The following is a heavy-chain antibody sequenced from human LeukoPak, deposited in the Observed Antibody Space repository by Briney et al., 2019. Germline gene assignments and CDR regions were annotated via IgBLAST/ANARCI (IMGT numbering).Heavy chain of an antibody. V-gene: IGHV4-59*01. D-gene: IGHD6-19*01. J-gene: IGHJ4*02. CDR2: IYYSGST. Sequence: PSETLSLTCTVSGGSISSYYWSWIRQPPGKGLEWIGYIYYSGSTNYNPSLKSRVTISVDTSKNQFSLKLSSVTAADTAVYYCARGRYSSGWYLEDYWGQGTLVTVSS. CDR3: ARGRYSSGWYLEDY. CDR1: GGSISSYY.